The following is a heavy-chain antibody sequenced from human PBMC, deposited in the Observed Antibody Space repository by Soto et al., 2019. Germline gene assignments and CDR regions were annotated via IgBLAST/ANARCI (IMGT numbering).Heavy chain of an antibody. CDR1: GGSFSGYY. CDR2: INHSGST. V-gene: IGHV4-34*01. J-gene: IGHJ4*02. CDR3: ARVSALLSPNY. Sequence: QVQLQQWGAGLLKPSETLSLTCAVYGGSFSGYYWTWIRQPPGKGLEWIGEINHSGSTNYNPSLKSRVTISVDTSKNQFSLKLSSVTAADTAVYYCARVSALLSPNYWGQGTLVTVSS. D-gene: IGHD3-10*01.